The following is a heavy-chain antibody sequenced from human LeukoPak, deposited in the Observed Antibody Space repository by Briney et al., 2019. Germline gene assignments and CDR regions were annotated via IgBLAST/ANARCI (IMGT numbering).Heavy chain of an antibody. Sequence: GASVKVSCKTSGYTFTTNYINWVRQAPGQGLEWMGWVSAYNGKTSYAQKFQGRVTMTIDTSTTTAYMDLTSLTFDDTAVYYCARGGTYYPCIDYWGQGTLVTVSS. D-gene: IGHD1-26*01. CDR2: VSAYNGKT. CDR3: ARGGTYYPCIDY. CDR1: GYTFTTNY. V-gene: IGHV1-18*01. J-gene: IGHJ4*02.